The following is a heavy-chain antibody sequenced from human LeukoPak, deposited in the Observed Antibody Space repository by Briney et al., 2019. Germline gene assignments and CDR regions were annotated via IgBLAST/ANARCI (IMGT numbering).Heavy chain of an antibody. CDR2: ISSSSRTI. Sequence: QTGGSLRLSCAASGFTFSDYSMNWVRQAPGKGLEWLSYISSSSRTIYYADSVRGRFTVSRANAKDSLYLQLNSLRAEDTALYYGARWSRFGSSSVGAHPFDHWGQGTLVTFSS. CDR3: ARWSRFGSSSVGAHPFDH. D-gene: IGHD6-6*01. CDR1: GFTFSDYS. J-gene: IGHJ4*02. V-gene: IGHV3-48*01.